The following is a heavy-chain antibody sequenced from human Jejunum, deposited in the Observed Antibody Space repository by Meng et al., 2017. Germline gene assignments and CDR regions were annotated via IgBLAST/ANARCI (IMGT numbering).Heavy chain of an antibody. Sequence: SGPTLVKPTQTLTLTCTFSGFSLSTSGVGVGWIRQPPGKALECLALIYWDDDKRYNPSLKNRLTITKDTSKNQVVLTMTNMDLVDTATYYCAHRLAYSNNYSVGWFDPWGQGTPVTVSS. J-gene: IGHJ5*02. CDR3: AHRLAYSNNYSVGWFDP. CDR2: IYWDDDK. V-gene: IGHV2-5*02. CDR1: GFSLSTSGVG. D-gene: IGHD4-11*01.